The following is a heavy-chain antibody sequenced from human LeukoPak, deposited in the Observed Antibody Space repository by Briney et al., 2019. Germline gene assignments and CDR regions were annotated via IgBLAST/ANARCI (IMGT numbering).Heavy chain of an antibody. Sequence: SQTLSLTCTVSGGSISSGNYYWNWIRQPAGQGLEWIGRIYTSGSTNYNPSLKSRVTISMDTSKNQFSLKLSSVTAADTAVYYCARGVVTGAFDIWGQGTMVTVSS. J-gene: IGHJ3*02. CDR2: IYTSGST. CDR3: ARGVVTGAFDI. V-gene: IGHV4-61*02. D-gene: IGHD2-21*02. CDR1: GGSISSGNYY.